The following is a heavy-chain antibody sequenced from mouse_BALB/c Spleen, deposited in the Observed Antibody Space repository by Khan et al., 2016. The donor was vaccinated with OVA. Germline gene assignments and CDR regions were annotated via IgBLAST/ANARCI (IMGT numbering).Heavy chain of an antibody. CDR3: ARGGSSGPAWFAY. CDR2: IRYDGNS. D-gene: IGHD3-1*01. V-gene: IGHV3-6*02. Sequence: EVQLVESGPGLVKPSQSLSLTCSVTGYSITSGYFWNWIRQFPGNKLEWMGYIRYDGNSNYNPSLKNRISITRDTSKNQFFLKLNSVTPEDTATCYYARGGSSGPAWFAYWGQGTLVTVSA. CDR1: GYSITSGYF. J-gene: IGHJ3*01.